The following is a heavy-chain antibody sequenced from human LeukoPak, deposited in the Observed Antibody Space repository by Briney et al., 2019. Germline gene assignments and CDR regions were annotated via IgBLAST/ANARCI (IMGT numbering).Heavy chain of an antibody. CDR2: ISGSGGST. CDR1: GFTFSSYA. D-gene: IGHD3-10*01. Sequence: PGGSLRLSCATSGFTFSSYAMSWVRQAPGKGLEWVSAISGSGGSTYYADSVKGRFTISRDNSKNTLYLQMNSLRAEDTAVYYCANFRTMVRGVESDYWGQGTLVTVSS. V-gene: IGHV3-23*01. CDR3: ANFRTMVRGVESDY. J-gene: IGHJ4*02.